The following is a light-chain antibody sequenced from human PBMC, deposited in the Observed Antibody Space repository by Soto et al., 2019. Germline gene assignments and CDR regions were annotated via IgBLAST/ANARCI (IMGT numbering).Light chain of an antibody. V-gene: IGKV3-20*01. J-gene: IGKJ3*01. CDR3: QQYGSSVFT. CDR2: GAS. Sequence: VLTQSPGTLSLSPGERATLSCRASQSVSSSYLAWYQQKPGQAPRLLIYGASSRATCIPDRFSGSGSGTDFALTISRLEPEDFAVYYCQQYGSSVFTFGPGTKVDIK. CDR1: QSVSSSY.